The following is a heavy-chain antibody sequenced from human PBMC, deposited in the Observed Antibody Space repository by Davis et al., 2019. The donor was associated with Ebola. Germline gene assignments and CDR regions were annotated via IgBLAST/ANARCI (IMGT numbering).Heavy chain of an antibody. CDR1: GFTFSSYS. CDR2: ISSSSSYI. V-gene: IGHV3-21*01. Sequence: PGGSLRLSCAASGFTFSSYSMNWVRQAPGKGLEWVSSISSSSSYIYYADSVKGRFTISRDNAKNSLYLQMNSLRAEDTAVYYCASPRVGYCSGGSCYSLDYWGQGTLVTVSS. J-gene: IGHJ4*02. D-gene: IGHD2-15*01. CDR3: ASPRVGYCSGGSCYSLDY.